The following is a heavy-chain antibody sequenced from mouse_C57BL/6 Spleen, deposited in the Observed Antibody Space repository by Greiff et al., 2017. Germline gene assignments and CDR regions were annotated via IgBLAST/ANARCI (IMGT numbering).Heavy chain of an antibody. J-gene: IGHJ3*01. Sequence: VQLQQPGAELVRPGSSVKLSCKASGYTFTSYWMDWVKQRPGQGLEWIGNIYPSDSETHYNQKFKDKATLTVDKSSSTAYMQLSSLTSEDSAVYYCARTGDLSPSYWGQGTLVTVSA. CDR2: IYPSDSET. CDR3: ARTGDLSPSY. CDR1: GYTFTSYW. D-gene: IGHD2-13*01. V-gene: IGHV1-61*01.